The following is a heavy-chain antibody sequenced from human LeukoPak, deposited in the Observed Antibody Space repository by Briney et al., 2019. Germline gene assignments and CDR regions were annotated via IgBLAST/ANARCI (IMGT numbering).Heavy chain of an antibody. CDR2: IYHSGST. J-gene: IGHJ6*04. CDR3: AREVRSSDGMDV. Sequence: PSQTLSLTCAVSGGSISSGGYSWSWIRQPPGKGLEWIGYIYHSGSTYYNPSLKSRVTISVDRSKNQFSLKLSSVTAADTAVYYCAREVRSSDGMDVWGKGTTVTVSS. V-gene: IGHV4-30-2*01. CDR1: GGSISSGGYS. D-gene: IGHD3-3*01.